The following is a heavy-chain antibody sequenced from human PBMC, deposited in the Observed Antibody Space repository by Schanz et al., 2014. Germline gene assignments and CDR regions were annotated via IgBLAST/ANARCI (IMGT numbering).Heavy chain of an antibody. J-gene: IGHJ6*02. CDR3: ARAEINSGYARYYYGMDV. Sequence: QLQLQESGPGLVKPSETLSLTCTVSGGSISSSSYYWGWIRQPPGKGLEWIGSIYYSGSTYYNPPLKRRVTISEDTSKNQFSLKLRSVTAADTAVYYCARAEINSGYARYYYGMDVWGQGTTVTVSS. V-gene: IGHV4-39*01. CDR2: IYYSGST. D-gene: IGHD5-12*01. CDR1: GGSISSSSYY.